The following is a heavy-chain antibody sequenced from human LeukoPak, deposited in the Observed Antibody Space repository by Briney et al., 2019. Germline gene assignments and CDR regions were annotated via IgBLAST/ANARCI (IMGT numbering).Heavy chain of an antibody. CDR3: ARGGAGTYYDFWSGYYFSSYSNWFDP. CDR1: GYTFTSYD. CDR2: MNPNSGNT. V-gene: IGHV1-8*01. Sequence: ASVKVSCKASGYTFTSYDINWVRQATGQGLEWMGWMNPNSGNTGYAQMFQGRVTMTRNTSISTAYMELSSLRSEDTAVYYCARGGAGTYYDFWSGYYFSSYSNWFDPWGQGTLVTVSS. J-gene: IGHJ5*02. D-gene: IGHD3-3*01.